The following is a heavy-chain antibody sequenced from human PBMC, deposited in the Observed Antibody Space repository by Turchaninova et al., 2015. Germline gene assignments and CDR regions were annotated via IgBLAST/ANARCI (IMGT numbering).Heavy chain of an antibody. J-gene: IGHJ6*02. CDR3: TRGLGXYAMXX. CDR2: TYYRSKWYN. D-gene: IGHD3-3*01. V-gene: IGHV6-1*01. Sequence: QAQLQQSGPGLVNPSQTLSLTCAISGDSVSRNSAAWHWIRRPPSRGLEWLGRTYYRSKWYNDVAVXXXGRXXLNPXTTRNXXSLXLXSVSPDDXXXYYCTRGLGXYAMXXWGQGTTVTXSS. CDR1: GDSVSRNSAA.